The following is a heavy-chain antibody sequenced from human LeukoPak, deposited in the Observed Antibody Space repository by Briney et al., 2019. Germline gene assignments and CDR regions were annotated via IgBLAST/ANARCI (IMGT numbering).Heavy chain of an antibody. CDR3: ASKGCTGGNCKHYFDY. CDR2: ISGSSGII. CDR1: GFTFNTYT. V-gene: IGHV3-48*04. Sequence: GGSLRLSCAASGFTFNTYTMNWVRQAPGKGLEWVSYISGSSGIIDYADSVRGRFTISRDNAKNSLYLQMDSLRAEDTAVYYCASKGCTGGNCKHYFDYWGQGTLVTVAS. D-gene: IGHD2-8*02. J-gene: IGHJ4*02.